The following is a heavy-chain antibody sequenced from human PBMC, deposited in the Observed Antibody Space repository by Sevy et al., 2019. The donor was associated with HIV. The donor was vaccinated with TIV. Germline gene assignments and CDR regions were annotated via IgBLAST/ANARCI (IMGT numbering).Heavy chain of an antibody. CDR3: ARDSGRNFGGHDF. CDR2: IKEDGSEK. J-gene: IGHJ4*02. Sequence: GSLRLSCAASGFTFSDHWMTWVRQAPGKGLEWVANIKEDGSEKFYVGSVKGRFTISRDNSKKSLYVQLNSLRAEDTAVFYCARDSGRNFGGHDFWGRGTLVTVSS. D-gene: IGHD1-1*01. CDR1: GFTFSDHW. V-gene: IGHV3-7*01.